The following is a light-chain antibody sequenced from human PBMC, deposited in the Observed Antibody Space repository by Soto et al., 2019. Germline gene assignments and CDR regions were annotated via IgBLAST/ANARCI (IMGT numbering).Light chain of an antibody. Sequence: QSALTQPASVSGSPGQSITISCTGTSSDVGSYNLVSWYQQHPGKALKLMIYEGSKRPSGVSNRFSGSKSGNTASLTISGLQAEDEADYYCCSYAGSSTYGVFGGGTKLTVL. J-gene: IGLJ3*02. V-gene: IGLV2-23*01. CDR2: EGS. CDR1: SSDVGSYNL. CDR3: CSYAGSSTYGV.